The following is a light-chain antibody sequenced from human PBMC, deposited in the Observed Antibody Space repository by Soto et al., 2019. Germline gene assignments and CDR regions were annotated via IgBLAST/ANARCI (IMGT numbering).Light chain of an antibody. Sequence: DIVMTQSPDSLAVSLGERATINCKSSQSVLYSSNNKNYLAWYQQKPGQSPKLFIYWASTRESGVLDRFSGSGSGTDFTLTISSLQAEDVAVYYWQQYYSSPQTFGQGTKVEIK. CDR2: WAS. V-gene: IGKV4-1*01. CDR1: QSVLYSSNNKNY. CDR3: QQYYSSPQT. J-gene: IGKJ1*01.